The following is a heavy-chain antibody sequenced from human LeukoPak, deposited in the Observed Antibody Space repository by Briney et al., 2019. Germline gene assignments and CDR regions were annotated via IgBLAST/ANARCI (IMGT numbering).Heavy chain of an antibody. CDR1: GGSISGYY. V-gene: IGHV4-4*07. CDR3: AKSNGYGLVDI. CDR2: IYTSGST. J-gene: IGHJ3*02. Sequence: PSETLSLTCTVSGGSISGYYWSWIRQPAGKGLEWIGRIYTSGSTNYNPSLKSRVIMSVDTSKNQFSLKLTSVTAADTAVYYCAKSNGYGLVDIWGQGTMVTVSS. D-gene: IGHD3-10*01.